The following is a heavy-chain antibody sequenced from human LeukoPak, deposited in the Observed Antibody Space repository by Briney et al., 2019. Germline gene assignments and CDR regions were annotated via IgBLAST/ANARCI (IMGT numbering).Heavy chain of an antibody. D-gene: IGHD2-2*01. CDR3: AKSPPYCSSTSCYPDY. CDR2: ISSSSSTI. J-gene: IGHJ4*02. CDR1: GFTFSSYS. V-gene: IGHV3-48*04. Sequence: GGSLRLSCAASGFTFSSYSMNWVRQAPGKGLEWVSYISSSSSTIYYADSVKGRFTISRDNAKNSLYLQMNSLRAEDTAVYYCAKSPPYCSSTSCYPDYWGQGTLVTVSS.